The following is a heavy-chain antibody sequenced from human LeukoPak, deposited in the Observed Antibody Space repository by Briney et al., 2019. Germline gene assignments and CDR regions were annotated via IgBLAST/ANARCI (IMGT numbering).Heavy chain of an antibody. Sequence: SETLSLTCAVDGGSFSGYYWSWIRQPPGKGLEWIGEINHSGSTNYNPSLKSRVTISVDTSKNQFSLKLSSVTAADTAVYYCARGPYSSGWYKSNYYFDYWGQGTLVTVSS. D-gene: IGHD6-19*01. CDR2: INHSGST. V-gene: IGHV4-34*01. CDR3: ARGPYSSGWYKSNYYFDY. CDR1: GGSFSGYY. J-gene: IGHJ4*02.